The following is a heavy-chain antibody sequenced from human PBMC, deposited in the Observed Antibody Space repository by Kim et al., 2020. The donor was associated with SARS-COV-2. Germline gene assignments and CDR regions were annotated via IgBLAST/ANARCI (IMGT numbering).Heavy chain of an antibody. CDR2: ISVYNGNT. CDR1: GYTFTTNP. CDR3: ARVGVRPTYFDY. Sequence: ASVKVSCKASGYTFTTNPINWVRPAPGQGLDWMGWISVYNGNTNYAQKFQGRVTMTTDTSTNTAYMELRSLTSDDTAVYYCARVGVRPTYFDYWGQGTLVTVPS. V-gene: IGHV1-18*04. J-gene: IGHJ4*02. D-gene: IGHD3-3*01.